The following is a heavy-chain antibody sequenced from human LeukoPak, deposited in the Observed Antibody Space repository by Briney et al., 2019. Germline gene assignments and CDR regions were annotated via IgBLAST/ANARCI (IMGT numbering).Heavy chain of an antibody. V-gene: IGHV1-3*01. J-gene: IGHJ4*02. CDR3: AKYDYGGNPNEYYFDY. Sequence: KFQGRVTITRDTSASTAYMELSSLRSEDTAVYYCAKYDYGGNPNEYYFDYWGQGTLVTVSS. D-gene: IGHD4-23*01.